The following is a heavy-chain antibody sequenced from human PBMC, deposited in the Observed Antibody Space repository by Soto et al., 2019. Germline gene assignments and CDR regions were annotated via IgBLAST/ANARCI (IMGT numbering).Heavy chain of an antibody. CDR3: ARDVAAGNSSDLAFDY. CDR1: GFTFIDYY. Sequence: GGSLRLSCAASGFTFIDYYMSWIYQAPGQGLEWISYISSSSSFTSYADSVKGRFTISRDNAKKSVSLQLDSLRVEDTAVYYCARDVAAGNSSDLAFDYWGRGTRVTVSS. V-gene: IGHV3-11*05. J-gene: IGHJ4*02. CDR2: ISSSSSFT. D-gene: IGHD6-19*01.